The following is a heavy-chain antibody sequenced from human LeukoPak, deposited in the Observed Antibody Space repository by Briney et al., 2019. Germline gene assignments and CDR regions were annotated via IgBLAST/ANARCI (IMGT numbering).Heavy chain of an antibody. CDR3: ASWGSYRYYYYYYGMDV. CDR2: IIPIFGTA. CDR1: GGTFSSYA. Sequence: GASVKVSCKASGGTFSSYAISWVRQAPGQGLEWMGVIIPIFGTANYAQKFQSRVTITADESTSTAYMELSSLRSEDTAVYYCASWGSYRYYYYYYGMDVWGQGTTVTVSS. V-gene: IGHV1-69*13. D-gene: IGHD3-16*02. J-gene: IGHJ6*02.